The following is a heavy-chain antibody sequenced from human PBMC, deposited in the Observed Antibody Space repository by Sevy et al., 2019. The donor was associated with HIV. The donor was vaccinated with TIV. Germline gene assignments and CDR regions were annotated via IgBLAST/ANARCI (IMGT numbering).Heavy chain of an antibody. D-gene: IGHD5-12*01. V-gene: IGHV1-69*13. J-gene: IGHJ4*02. CDR3: ARGARGYSGYDSYYFDY. Sequence: ASVKVSCKASGGTFSSYAISWVRQAPGQGLEWMGGIIPIFGTANYAQKFQGRVTITADESTSTAYMELSSLRSEDTAGCYCARGARGYSGYDSYYFDYWGQGTLVTVSS. CDR1: GGTFSSYA. CDR2: IIPIFGTA.